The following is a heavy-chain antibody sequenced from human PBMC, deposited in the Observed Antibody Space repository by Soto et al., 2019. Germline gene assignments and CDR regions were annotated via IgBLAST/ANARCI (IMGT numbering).Heavy chain of an antibody. V-gene: IGHV3-30*18. CDR3: AKDRGYVS. D-gene: IGHD5-12*01. Sequence: GGSLRLSCAASGFTFSSYGMHWVRQAPGKGLEWVAVISYDGSNKYYADSVKGRFTISRDNSKNTLYLQMNSLRAEDTAVYYCAKDRGYVSWGQGTLVTVSS. CDR2: ISYDGSNK. J-gene: IGHJ5*02. CDR1: GFTFSSYG.